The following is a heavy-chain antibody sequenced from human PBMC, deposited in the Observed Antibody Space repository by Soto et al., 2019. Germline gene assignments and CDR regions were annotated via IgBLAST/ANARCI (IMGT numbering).Heavy chain of an antibody. CDR1: GGSINSGDYY. Sequence: ASETLALTCTVSGGSINSGDYYFIFIRQPPGNGLELIGYFYYSGGTYYNPSLKSRITISVDPSKNQFSLKLSSVTAADTAVYYCASDTSGYTYKHFWGQGTLVTVSS. CDR3: ASDTSGYTYKHF. D-gene: IGHD3-22*01. J-gene: IGHJ4*02. CDR2: FYYSGGT. V-gene: IGHV4-30-4*01.